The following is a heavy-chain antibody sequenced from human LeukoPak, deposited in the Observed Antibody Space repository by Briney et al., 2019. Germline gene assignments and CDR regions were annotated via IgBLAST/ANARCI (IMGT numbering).Heavy chain of an antibody. J-gene: IGHJ3*02. D-gene: IGHD1-26*01. CDR1: GFTFSSYG. CDR3: AKGYGSLNAFDI. V-gene: IGHV3-30*18. Sequence: GGSLRLSCAASGFTFSSYGMHWVRQAPGKGLEWVAVISYDGSNKYYADSVKGRFTISRDNSKNTLYLQMNSLRAEDTAVYYCAKGYGSLNAFDIWGQGTMVTVSS. CDR2: ISYDGSNK.